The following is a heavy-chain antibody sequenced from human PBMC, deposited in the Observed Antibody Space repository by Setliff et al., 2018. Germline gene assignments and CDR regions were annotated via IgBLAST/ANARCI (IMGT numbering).Heavy chain of an antibody. CDR1: GGSFSDYY. D-gene: IGHD1-26*01. CDR2: INHSGST. CDR3: ARDNTIVGATDY. V-gene: IGHV4-34*01. J-gene: IGHJ4*02. Sequence: PSETLSLTCTVYGGSFSDYYWGWVRQPPGKGLEWIGEINHSGSTNYNPSLKGRVTISADTSTNHFSLKLTSVTAADTAVYYCARDNTIVGATDYWGQGALVTVSS.